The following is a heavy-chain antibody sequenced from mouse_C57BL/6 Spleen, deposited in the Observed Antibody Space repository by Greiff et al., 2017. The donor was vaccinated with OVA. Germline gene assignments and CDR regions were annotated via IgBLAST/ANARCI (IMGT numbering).Heavy chain of an antibody. CDR2: IWSGGGT. CDR3: ARNYWGYFDV. V-gene: IGHV2-2*01. D-gene: IGHD4-1*01. J-gene: IGHJ1*03. Sequence: QVQLQQSGPGLVQPSQCLSITCTVSGFSLTSYGVHWVRQSPGQGLEWMGVIWSGGGTDYNAAFISRLSISTDNSKSQVFLKMNRLQADDTAIYYCARNYWGYFDVWGTGTTVTVSS. CDR1: GFSLTSYG.